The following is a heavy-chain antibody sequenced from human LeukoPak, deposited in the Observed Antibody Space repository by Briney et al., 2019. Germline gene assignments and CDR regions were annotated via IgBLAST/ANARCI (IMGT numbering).Heavy chain of an antibody. CDR2: LYHSGSR. J-gene: IGHJ5*02. CDR1: GYSISTGYY. CDR3: ARGPSSWSP. V-gene: IGHV4-38-2*02. Sequence: SEALSLTCTVTGYSISTGYYWGWIRQTPGKGLEWIGSLYHSGSRYYNPSLKSRVTISVDTSKNQFSLKLSSVTAADTAVYYCARGPSSWSPWGQGTLVTVSS. D-gene: IGHD6-13*01.